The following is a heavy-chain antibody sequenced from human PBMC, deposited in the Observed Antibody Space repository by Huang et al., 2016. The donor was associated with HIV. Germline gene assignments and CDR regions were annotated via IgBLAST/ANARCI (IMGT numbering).Heavy chain of an antibody. J-gene: IGHJ6*02. CDR2: IKQYESEK. CDR1: TFTFGAYW. Sequence: VESGGRLVQPGGSIRLSCVGSTFTFGAYWMSWVRQSPGKGLEWVANIKQYESEKYYVESVKGRFNLSRDNAKKVLFLEMNNVRVEDTATYYGATKTAAMDIWGQGTTVTVS. CDR3: ATKTAAMDI. D-gene: IGHD1-7*01. V-gene: IGHV3-7*01.